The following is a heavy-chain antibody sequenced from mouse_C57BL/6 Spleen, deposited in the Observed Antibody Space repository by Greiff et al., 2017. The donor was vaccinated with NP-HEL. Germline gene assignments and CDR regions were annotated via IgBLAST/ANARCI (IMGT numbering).Heavy chain of an antibody. CDR1: GFTFSSYA. D-gene: IGHD2-3*01. CDR2: ISSGGDYI. CDR3: TRVGDGYYYYFDY. J-gene: IGHJ2*01. V-gene: IGHV5-9-1*02. Sequence: EVKLMESGEGLVKPGGSLKLSCAASGFTFSSYAMSWVRQTPEKRLEWVAYISSGGDYIYYADTVKGRFTISRDNARNTLYLQMSSLKSEDTAMYYCTRVGDGYYYYFDYWGQGTTLTVSS.